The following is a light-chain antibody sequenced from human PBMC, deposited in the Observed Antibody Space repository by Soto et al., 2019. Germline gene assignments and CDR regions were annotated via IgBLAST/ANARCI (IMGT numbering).Light chain of an antibody. CDR1: SSNIGSNT. CDR3: AAWDDSLFGV. CDR2: SNN. Sequence: QSVLTQPPSASGTPGQRVTISCSGSSSNIGSNTVNWYQQLPGTATKLLIYSNNQRPSGVPDRFSGSKSGTSASLAISGLQSEDEADYYCAAWDDSLFGVFGGGTKLTVL. J-gene: IGLJ2*01. V-gene: IGLV1-44*01.